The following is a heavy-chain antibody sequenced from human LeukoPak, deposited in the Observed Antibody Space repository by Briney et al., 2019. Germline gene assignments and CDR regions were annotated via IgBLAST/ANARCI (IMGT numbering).Heavy chain of an antibody. Sequence: ASVKVSCKASGYTFSNHGIGWVRQAPGQGLEWVGWISARTGNTNYAQKVQGRVTMTTDTSTSTAYMELRSLTSDDTAVYYCARAEGDYDPLNWIDPWGQGTLVIVSS. D-gene: IGHD3-16*01. CDR1: GYTFSNHG. CDR2: ISARTGNT. V-gene: IGHV1-18*01. J-gene: IGHJ5*02. CDR3: ARAEGDYDPLNWIDP.